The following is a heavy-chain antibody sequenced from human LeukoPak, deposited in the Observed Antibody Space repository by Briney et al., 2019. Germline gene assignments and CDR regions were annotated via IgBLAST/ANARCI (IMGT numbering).Heavy chain of an antibody. J-gene: IGHJ5*02. Sequence: NPGGTLRLSCAASGVTFSSYSMNWIRQAPGKGLEWVSSISSSSRHIYYADSVKRRFTIFGDNAKKSLYLQMTSLAVEDTAVYYCARDLGICSGGSYYQNWFDPWGQGNLVTVST. V-gene: IGHV3-21*01. CDR1: GVTFSSYS. D-gene: IGHD2-15*01. CDR2: ISSSSRHI. CDR3: ARDLGICSGGSYYQNWFDP.